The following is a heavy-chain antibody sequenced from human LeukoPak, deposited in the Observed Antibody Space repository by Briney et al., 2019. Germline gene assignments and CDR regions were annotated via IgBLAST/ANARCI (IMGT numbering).Heavy chain of an antibody. D-gene: IGHD3-3*01. CDR1: GGSISSYY. CDR2: IYYSGIT. J-gene: IGHJ5*02. Sequence: KPSETLSLTCTVSGGSISSYYWSWIRQPPGKGLEWIGSIYYSGITYYNPSLKSRVTISVDTSKNQFSLKLGSVTAADTAVYYCARKKRITIFGMVITPFDPWGQGTLVTVSS. CDR3: ARKKRITIFGMVITPFDP. V-gene: IGHV4-59*05.